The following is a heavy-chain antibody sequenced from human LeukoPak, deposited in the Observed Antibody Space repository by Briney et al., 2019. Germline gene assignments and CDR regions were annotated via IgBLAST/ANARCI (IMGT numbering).Heavy chain of an antibody. CDR3: ARDRGQASHIRYFDWLPIDY. CDR2: ISAYNGNT. D-gene: IGHD3-9*01. Sequence: GASVKVSCKASGYTFTSYGISWVRQAPGQGLEWMGWISAYNGNTNYAQKLQGRVTMTTDTSTSTAYMELRSLRSDDTAVYYCARDRGQASHIRYFDWLPIDYWGQGTLVTVSS. V-gene: IGHV1-18*01. J-gene: IGHJ4*02. CDR1: GYTFTSYG.